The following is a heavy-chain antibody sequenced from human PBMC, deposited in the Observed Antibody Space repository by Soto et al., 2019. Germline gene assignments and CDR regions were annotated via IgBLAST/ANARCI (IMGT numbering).Heavy chain of an antibody. V-gene: IGHV1-2*02. D-gene: IGHD3-9*01. CDR1: GFSFTNYY. CDR2: IFPKSGGT. CDR3: VREGMFHYETADYYPSNYGLDV. Sequence: QELLMQSGADMKKPGASVKVSCKSSGFSFTNYYLHWVRQAPGQGPEWMGWIFPKSGGTRSAQRFRDRLTLTTDTSITTAYLELTSLSPDDTAIYFCVREGMFHYETADYYPSNYGLDVWGQGTTVTVPS. J-gene: IGHJ6*02.